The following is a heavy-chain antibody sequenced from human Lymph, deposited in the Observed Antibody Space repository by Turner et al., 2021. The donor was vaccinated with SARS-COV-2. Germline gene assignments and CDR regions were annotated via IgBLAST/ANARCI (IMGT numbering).Heavy chain of an antibody. CDR2: ISYDGSNK. D-gene: IGHD3-3*01. CDR3: AKVRSIFGVVIGGMDV. J-gene: IGHJ6*02. Sequence: QVQLVEYGGGVVQPGRSLRLSCAASGFTFSSYAMHWVRQAPGKVLEWVTVISYDGSNKYYAVSVKGRFTISRDNSKNTLYLQMNSLRAEDTAVYYCAKVRSIFGVVIGGMDVWGQGTTVTVSS. CDR1: GFTFSSYA. V-gene: IGHV3-30*18.